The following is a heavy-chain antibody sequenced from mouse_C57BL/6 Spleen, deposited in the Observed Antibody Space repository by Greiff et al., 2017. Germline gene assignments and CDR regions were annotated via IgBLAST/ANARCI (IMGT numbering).Heavy chain of an antibody. D-gene: IGHD1-1*01. CDR2: INPNNGGT. J-gene: IGHJ3*01. Sequence: VQLQQSGPELVKPGASVKIPCKASGYTFTDYNMDWVKQSHGKSLEWIGDINPNNGGTIYNQKFKGKATLTVDKSSSTAYMELRSLTSEDTAVYYCAREGYYYGSSYVRLFAYWGQGTLVTVSA. CDR1: GYTFTDYN. CDR3: AREGYYYGSSYVRLFAY. V-gene: IGHV1-18*01.